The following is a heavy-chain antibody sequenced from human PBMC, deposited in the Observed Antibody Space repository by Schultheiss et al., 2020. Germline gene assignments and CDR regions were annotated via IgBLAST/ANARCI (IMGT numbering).Heavy chain of an antibody. Sequence: GGSLRLSCAASAFTFSTYAMNWVRQAPGKGLEWVSAVSSSGGSTYYADSVRGRFTVSRDNSKNTLYLQMSSLRAEDTAVYYCARKGSGNHYHFDYWGQGTLVTVSS. V-gene: IGHV3-23*01. D-gene: IGHD2-15*01. CDR1: AFTFSTYA. J-gene: IGHJ4*02. CDR3: ARKGSGNHYHFDY. CDR2: VSSSGGST.